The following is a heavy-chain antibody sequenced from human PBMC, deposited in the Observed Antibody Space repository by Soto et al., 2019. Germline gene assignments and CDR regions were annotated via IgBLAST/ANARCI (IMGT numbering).Heavy chain of an antibody. J-gene: IGHJ6*02. CDR3: ATGLTGYCSGGSCYSHYYYGMDV. D-gene: IGHD2-15*01. CDR2: ISSSGSTI. CDR1: GFTFSDYY. Sequence: GGSLRLSCAASGFTFSDYYMSWIRQAPGKGLEWVSYISSSGSTIYYADSVKGRFTISRDNAKNSLYLQMNSLRAEDTAVYYCATGLTGYCSGGSCYSHYYYGMDVWGQGTTVTVSS. V-gene: IGHV3-11*01.